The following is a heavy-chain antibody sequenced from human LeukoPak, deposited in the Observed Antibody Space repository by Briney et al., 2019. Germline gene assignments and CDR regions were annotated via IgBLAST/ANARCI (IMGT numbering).Heavy chain of an antibody. Sequence: GGCLRLSCVGSGFSFRSHWVNWVRQSPGKGLEWVANIKPDGSDKYYVDSARGRFTVSRDNAKNSAFLQMNSLRAEDTAIYYCATISAKTFDIWGQGTLVSVSS. J-gene: IGHJ3*02. V-gene: IGHV3-7*01. D-gene: IGHD4/OR15-4a*01. CDR1: GFSFRSHW. CDR2: IKPDGSDK. CDR3: ATISAKTFDI.